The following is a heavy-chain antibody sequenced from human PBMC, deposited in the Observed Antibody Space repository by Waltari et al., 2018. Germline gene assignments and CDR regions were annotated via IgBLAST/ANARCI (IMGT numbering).Heavy chain of an antibody. CDR3: AKTLGATFRDNWFDP. Sequence: QVQLEESGPGLVKPSETLSLTCTVSGSSITTNTYWAWIRQPPGEKLEWIASIYHTGGPYYNPSLRSRVTISVDTSKSQFSLKLTSMTAADTAVYYCAKTLGATFRDNWFDPWGQGIMVTVSS. CDR1: GSSITTNTY. D-gene: IGHD1-26*01. CDR2: IYHTGGP. V-gene: IGHV4-38-2*02. J-gene: IGHJ5*02.